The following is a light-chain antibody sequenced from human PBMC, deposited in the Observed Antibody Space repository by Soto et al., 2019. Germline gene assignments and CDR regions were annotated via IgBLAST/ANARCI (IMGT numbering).Light chain of an antibody. J-gene: IGKJ1*01. Sequence: EIVLTQSPGTLSFSPGERATLSCRASQSVSSSYLAWYQQKPGQAPRLRIYGASSRATGIPDRVSGSGSGTDFTLTISRLEPEDFAVYYCQQYGSSPWTFGQGTKVEIK. V-gene: IGKV3-20*01. CDR3: QQYGSSPWT. CDR2: GAS. CDR1: QSVSSSY.